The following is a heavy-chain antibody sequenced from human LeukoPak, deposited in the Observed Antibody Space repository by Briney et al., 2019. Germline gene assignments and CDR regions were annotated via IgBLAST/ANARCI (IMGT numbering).Heavy chain of an antibody. CDR1: GFTFTNYA. Sequence: GGALRLSCAASGFTFTNYAMNWVRQAPGKGLEWVASISSSSSYKYSADSVKGRFTISRDNAKNSLYLQMNSLRAEDTAVYYCARDVHPVVPAAQSTDAFDIWGQGTMVTVSS. CDR3: ARDVHPVVPAAQSTDAFDI. V-gene: IGHV3-21*01. CDR2: ISSSSSYK. D-gene: IGHD2-2*01. J-gene: IGHJ3*02.